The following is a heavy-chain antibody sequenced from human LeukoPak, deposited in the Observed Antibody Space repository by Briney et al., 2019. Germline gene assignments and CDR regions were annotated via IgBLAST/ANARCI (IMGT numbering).Heavy chain of an antibody. CDR3: ARQLRYFNWFDP. V-gene: IGHV5-51*01. CDR1: GYSFTSYW. D-gene: IGHD3-9*01. CDR2: IYPGDSDT. J-gene: IGHJ5*02. Sequence: GASLQISCKGSGYSFTSYWIGWVRRMPGKGLEWMGIIYPGDSDTRYSPSFQGQVTISADKSISTAYLQWSSLKASDTAMYYCARQLRYFNWFDPWGQGTLLTVSS.